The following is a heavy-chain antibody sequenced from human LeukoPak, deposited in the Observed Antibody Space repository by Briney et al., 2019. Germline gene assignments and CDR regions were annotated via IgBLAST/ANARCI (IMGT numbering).Heavy chain of an antibody. V-gene: IGHV1-69*06. D-gene: IGHD4-17*01. J-gene: IGHJ4*02. CDR3: ARTGYVDYGDYWDSIGFDY. CDR2: IIPIFGTA. CDR1: GGTFSSYA. Sequence: ASVKVSCKASGGTFSSYAISWVRQAPGQGLEWMGGIIPIFGTANYAQKFQGRVTITADKSTSTAYMELSSLRSEDTAVYYCARTGYVDYGDYWDSIGFDYWGQGTLVTVSS.